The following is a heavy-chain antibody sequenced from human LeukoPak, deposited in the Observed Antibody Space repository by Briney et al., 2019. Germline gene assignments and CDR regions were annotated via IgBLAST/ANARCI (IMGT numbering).Heavy chain of an antibody. V-gene: IGHV5-51*01. Sequence: GESLKISCKCSGYSFTSYWIGLVRPMRGKGLELMGIIYPGDSATRYSPSFQGQVTISADKSLSTALLEWGSLKASDTAVYYFASGWTGTHSWSFDYWGRGTLVTVSS. CDR1: GYSFTSYW. CDR2: IYPGDSAT. J-gene: IGHJ4*02. D-gene: IGHD6-13*01. CDR3: ASGWTGTHSWSFDY.